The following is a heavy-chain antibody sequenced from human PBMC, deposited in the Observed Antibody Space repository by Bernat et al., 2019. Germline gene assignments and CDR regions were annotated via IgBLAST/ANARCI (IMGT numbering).Heavy chain of an antibody. D-gene: IGHD6-13*01. CDR3: ESTAAGLDY. J-gene: IGHJ4*02. CDR1: GFTFSSYA. CDR2: ISYDGSNK. Sequence: QVQLVESGGGVVQPGRSLRLSCAASGFTFSSYAMHWVRQAPGKGLEWVAVISYDGSNKYYADSVKGRFTISRDKSKNTLYLQMNSLRAEDTAVYYCESTAAGLDYWGQGTLVTVSS. V-gene: IGHV3-30-3*01.